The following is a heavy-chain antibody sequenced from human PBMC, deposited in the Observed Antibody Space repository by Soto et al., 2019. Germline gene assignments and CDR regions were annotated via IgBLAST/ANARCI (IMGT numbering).Heavy chain of an antibody. Sequence: EVQLLESGGDLVQPGGSLRLSCAASGFTFSTSAMTWVRQAPGKGLEWVSTLSASGANTYYADSVKGRFTISRDKSKNTLYLQMNVLRVEDTGVYYCATHIEWSTKKGADYWGQGTLVTVSS. D-gene: IGHD3-3*01. CDR2: LSASGANT. CDR1: GFTFSTSA. V-gene: IGHV3-23*01. J-gene: IGHJ4*02. CDR3: ATHIEWSTKKGADY.